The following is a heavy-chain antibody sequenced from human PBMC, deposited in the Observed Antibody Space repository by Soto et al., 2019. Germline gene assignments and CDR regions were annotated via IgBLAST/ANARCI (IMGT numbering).Heavy chain of an antibody. Sequence: QVQLVQSGAEVKKPGSSVKVSCKASGGSFRSYATSWVRQAPGQGLEWMGGIIPMFHTLSYAQKCQGRGTITADESTSTAYMEMSSLRSEDTAIYYCARPAGKGNYYHALDVWGQGTTVTVSS. CDR2: IIPMFHTL. J-gene: IGHJ6*02. V-gene: IGHV1-69*01. CDR3: ARPAGKGNYYHALDV. CDR1: GGSFRSYA. D-gene: IGHD1-26*01.